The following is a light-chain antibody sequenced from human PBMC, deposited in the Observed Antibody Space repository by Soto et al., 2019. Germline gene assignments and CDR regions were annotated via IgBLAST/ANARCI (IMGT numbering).Light chain of an antibody. CDR3: MEALQSPLT. CDR1: QSLLHSNGYNY. Sequence: DIVMTQSPLSLPVTPGEPASISCRSSQSLLHSNGYNYLDWYLQKPGQSPQLLIYLGSSRASGVPDRFSGSGSGTDLTLKISRVEAEDVGVYYCMEALQSPLTFGGGTKVEIK. J-gene: IGKJ4*01. CDR2: LGS. V-gene: IGKV2-28*01.